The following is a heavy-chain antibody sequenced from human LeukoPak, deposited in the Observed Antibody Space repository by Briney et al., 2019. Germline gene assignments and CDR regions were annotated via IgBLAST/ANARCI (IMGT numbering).Heavy chain of an antibody. CDR3: ARHSEVGWPYFNH. V-gene: IGHV4-59*08. D-gene: IGHD2-15*01. CDR1: GGSINNYY. CDR2: IYYSGST. Sequence: SETLSLTCTVSGGSINNYYWSWIRQSPGKGLEWIGYIYYSGSTNYNPSLRSRVTMSVDTSENQFSLKLTSVTAADTAVYYCARHSEVGWPYFNHWGQGPLSPSPQ. J-gene: IGHJ1*01.